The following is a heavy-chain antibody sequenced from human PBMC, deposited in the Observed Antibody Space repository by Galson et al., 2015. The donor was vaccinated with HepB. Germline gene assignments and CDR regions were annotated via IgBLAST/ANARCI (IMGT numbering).Heavy chain of an antibody. CDR3: ARDATVRHKVGTHMDV. CDR2: ISSSSSYI. D-gene: IGHD4-17*01. V-gene: IGHV3-21*01. J-gene: IGHJ6*03. Sequence: SLRLSCAASGFTFSSYSMNWVRQAPGKGLEWVSSISSSSSYIYYADSVKGRFTISRDNAKNSLYLQMNSLRAEDTAVYYCARDATVRHKVGTHMDVWGKGTTVTVSS. CDR1: GFTFSSYS.